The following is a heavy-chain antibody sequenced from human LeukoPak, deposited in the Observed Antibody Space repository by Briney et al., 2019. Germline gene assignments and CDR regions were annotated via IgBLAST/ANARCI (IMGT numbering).Heavy chain of an antibody. CDR1: GGSFSGYY. J-gene: IGHJ4*02. CDR2: INHSGST. V-gene: IGHV4-34*01. Sequence: SETLSLTCAVYGGSFSGYYWSWIRQPPGKGLEWIGEINHSGSTNYNPSLKSRVTISVDTSKSQFSLKLNSVTAADTAVYYCARQNWYYFDYWGQGALVTVSS. CDR3: ARQNWYYFDY. D-gene: IGHD1-1*01.